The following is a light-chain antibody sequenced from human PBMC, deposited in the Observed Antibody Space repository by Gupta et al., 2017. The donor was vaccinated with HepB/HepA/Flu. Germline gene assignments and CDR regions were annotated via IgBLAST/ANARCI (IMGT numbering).Light chain of an antibody. CDR3: SSYGGSDTFYV. Sequence: QSALAQPASVSASPGQSLTISCTGTSSDVGNYNLVSWYQQHPGKAPKLIIFEVNKRPSGVSNHFSGSKSGNTASLTISGLQAEDEADYYCSSYGGSDTFYVFGNGTKVTVL. CDR2: EVN. V-gene: IGLV2-23*02. CDR1: SSDVGNYNL. J-gene: IGLJ1*01.